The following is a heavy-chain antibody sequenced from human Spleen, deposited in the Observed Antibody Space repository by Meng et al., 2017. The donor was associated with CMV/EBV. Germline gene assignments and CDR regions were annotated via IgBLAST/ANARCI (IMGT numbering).Heavy chain of an antibody. V-gene: IGHV1-2*02. D-gene: IGHD1-26*01. CDR2: IDPNSGGT. CDR1: GYTFTGYY. Sequence: SGYTFTGYYRHWVRQAPGQGLEWMGWIDPNSGGTNYAKKFQGRVTVTRDTSISTAYMELSRLRSDDTAVYYCAEGGGRGSSYSNLDYWGQGTLVTVSS. J-gene: IGHJ4*02. CDR3: AEGGGRGSSYSNLDY.